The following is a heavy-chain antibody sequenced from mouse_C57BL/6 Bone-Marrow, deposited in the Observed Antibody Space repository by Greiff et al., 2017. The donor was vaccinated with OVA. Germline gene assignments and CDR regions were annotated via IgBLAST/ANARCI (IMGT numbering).Heavy chain of an antibody. Sequence: VQLQQSGPGLVQPSQSLSITCTVSGFSLTSYGVHWVRQPPGKGLEWLGVIWSGGSTDYNAAFISRLGISKDNSKSQVFFKMDSLQAGDPAIYYCAVQASPYAVDYWGQGTSVTVSS. V-gene: IGHV2-2*01. CDR1: GFSLTSYG. CDR2: IWSGGST. J-gene: IGHJ4*01. CDR3: AVQASPYAVDY. D-gene: IGHD6-1*01.